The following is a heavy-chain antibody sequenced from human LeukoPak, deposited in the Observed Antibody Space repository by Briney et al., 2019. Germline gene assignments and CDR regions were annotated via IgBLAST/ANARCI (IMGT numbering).Heavy chain of an antibody. CDR3: AREGQLLAYNWFDP. Sequence: GGSLRLSCAASGFTFSSFAMSWVRQAPGKGLEWVSSISSSSSYIYYADSVKGRFTISRDNAKNSLYLQMNSLRAEDTAVYYCAREGQLLAYNWFDPWGQGTLVTVSS. D-gene: IGHD2-2*01. CDR1: GFTFSSFA. CDR2: ISSSSSYI. V-gene: IGHV3-21*01. J-gene: IGHJ5*02.